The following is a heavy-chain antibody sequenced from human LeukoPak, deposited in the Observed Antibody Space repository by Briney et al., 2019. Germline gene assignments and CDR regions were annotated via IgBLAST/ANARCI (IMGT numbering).Heavy chain of an antibody. CDR2: IYPGDSDT. D-gene: IGHD2-2*02. CDR3: ARLVSSGYCSSTSCYTDY. V-gene: IGHV5-51*01. CDR1: GYSFTSYW. J-gene: IGHJ4*02. Sequence: KRGESLKISCKGSGYSFTSYWIGWVRQMPGKGLEWMGIIYPGDSDTRYSPSFQGQVTISADKSISTAYLQWSSLKASDTAMYYCARLVSSGYCSSTSCYTDYWGQGTLVPVSS.